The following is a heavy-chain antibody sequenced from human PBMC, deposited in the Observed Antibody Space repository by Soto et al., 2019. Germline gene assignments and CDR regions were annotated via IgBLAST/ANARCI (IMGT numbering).Heavy chain of an antibody. V-gene: IGHV1-69*01. CDR2: IIPMFAAT. CDR1: GGSFSDFA. J-gene: IGHJ4*02. CDR3: ARGGIVAVPAALSSYDDYTNYRFDS. D-gene: IGHD2-15*01. Sequence: QVQLAQSGAEVRKPGSSVKVSCRASGGSFSDFAFSWVRQAPGRGLEWMGGIIPMFAATKYAQRFQGRVTITADASTRTVYLALNSLTSDDSAVYYCARGGIVAVPAALSSYDDYTNYRFDSWGQGTLVSVSS.